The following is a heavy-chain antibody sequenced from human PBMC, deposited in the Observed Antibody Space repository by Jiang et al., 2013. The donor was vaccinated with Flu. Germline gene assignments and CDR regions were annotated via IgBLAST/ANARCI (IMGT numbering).Heavy chain of an antibody. CDR1: GFTFSSYG. CDR3: AREGPSPDTIFGVVTSNYYYYGMDV. V-gene: IGHV3-33*01. CDR2: IWYDGSNK. Sequence: VQLLESGGGVVQPGRSLRLSCAASGFTFSSYGMHWVRQAPGKGLEWVAVIWYDGSNKYYADSVKGRFTISRDNSKNTLYLQMNSLRAEDTAVYYCAREGPSPDTIFGVVTSNYYYYGMDVWGQGTTVTVSS. D-gene: IGHD3-3*01. J-gene: IGHJ6*02.